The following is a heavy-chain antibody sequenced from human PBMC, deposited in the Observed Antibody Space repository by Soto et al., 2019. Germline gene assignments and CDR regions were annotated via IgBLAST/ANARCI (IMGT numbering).Heavy chain of an antibody. CDR2: IYYSGST. CDR3: ARGGSTVVESAMTFDY. J-gene: IGHJ4*02. CDR1: GGSISSGGYY. V-gene: IGHV4-31*03. Sequence: QVQLQESGPGLVKPSQTLSLTCTVSGGSISSGGYYWSWIRQHPGKGLEWIGYIYYSGSTYYNPSLKSRVTIPVATSKNQFPLKLSSVPAADTAVYYCARGGSTVVESAMTFDYWGQGTLVTVSS. D-gene: IGHD2-15*01.